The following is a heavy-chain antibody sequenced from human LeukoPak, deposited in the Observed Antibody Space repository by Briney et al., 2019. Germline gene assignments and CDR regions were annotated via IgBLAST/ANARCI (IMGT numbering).Heavy chain of an antibody. Sequence: PGGSLRLSCPASGFTFDDYTMHWVPQAPGKGLEWVSLISWDGGSTYYADSVKGRFTISRDNSKNSLYLQMNSLRTEDTALYYCAKDKGRGYYYYYMDVWGKGTTVTVSS. V-gene: IGHV3-43*01. CDR1: GFTFDDYT. J-gene: IGHJ6*03. D-gene: IGHD3-10*01. CDR2: ISWDGGST. CDR3: AKDKGRGYYYYYMDV.